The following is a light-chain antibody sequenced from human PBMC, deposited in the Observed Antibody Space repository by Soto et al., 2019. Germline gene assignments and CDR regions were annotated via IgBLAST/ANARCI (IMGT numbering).Light chain of an antibody. CDR1: SIDIGSYNH. Sequence: QSVLTQPASGSGSPGQSISISCSGTSIDIGSYNHVAWYQQFPGKSPKLMICAVSDRPPGVSDRFSGSKSGITASLTISGLQTEDEADYYCISYTDRQSYLFGTGTKGTVL. CDR3: ISYTDRQSYL. J-gene: IGLJ1*01. V-gene: IGLV2-14*03. CDR2: AVS.